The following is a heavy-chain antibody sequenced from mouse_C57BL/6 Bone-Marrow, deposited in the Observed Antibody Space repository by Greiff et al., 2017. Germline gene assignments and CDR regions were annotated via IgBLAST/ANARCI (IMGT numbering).Heavy chain of an antibody. Sequence: EVKLVESGGGLVKPGGSLKLSCAASGFTFSDYGMHWVRQAPEKGLEWVAYISSGSSTIYYADTVKGRFTISRENAKNTLFLQMTSLRSEDTAMYYCATYGYDGAYWGQGTLVTVSA. J-gene: IGHJ3*01. CDR2: ISSGSSTI. V-gene: IGHV5-17*01. CDR3: ATYGYDGAY. D-gene: IGHD2-2*01. CDR1: GFTFSDYG.